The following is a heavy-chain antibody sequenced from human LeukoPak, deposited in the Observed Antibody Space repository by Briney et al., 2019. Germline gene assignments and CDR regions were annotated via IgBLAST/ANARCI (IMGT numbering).Heavy chain of an antibody. CDR3: AKDWGKIVVVIAFFDY. V-gene: IGHV3-21*04. CDR1: GFTFSAYN. D-gene: IGHD3-22*01. CDR2: ITTSSSYM. Sequence: PGGSLRLSCAASGFTFSAYNMNWVRRTPGKGLEWVSSITTSSSYMFYADSVRGRFTISRDNAENSLYLQMNSLRAEDTAVYYCAKDWGKIVVVIAFFDYWGQGTLVTVSS. J-gene: IGHJ4*02.